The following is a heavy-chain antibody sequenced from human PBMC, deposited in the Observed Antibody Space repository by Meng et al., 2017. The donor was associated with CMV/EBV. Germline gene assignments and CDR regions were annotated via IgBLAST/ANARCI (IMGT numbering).Heavy chain of an antibody. J-gene: IGHJ4*02. Sequence: VQLVQSGAEGKKPGSSVKVSCKASGGTFSSYAISWVRQAPGQGLEWMGGIIPIFGTANYAQKFQGRVTITADESTSTAYMELSSLRSEDTAVYYCARGERGYYYDSSGYSVSFDYWGQGTLVTVFS. CDR1: GGTFSSYA. D-gene: IGHD3-22*01. CDR3: ARGERGYYYDSSGYSVSFDY. CDR2: IIPIFGTA. V-gene: IGHV1-69*12.